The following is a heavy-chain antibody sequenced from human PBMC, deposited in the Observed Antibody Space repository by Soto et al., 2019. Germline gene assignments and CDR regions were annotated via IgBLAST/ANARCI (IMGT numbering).Heavy chain of an antibody. D-gene: IGHD3-22*01. J-gene: IGHJ4*02. CDR2: INPNSGGT. Sequence: GASVKVSCKASGYTFTGYHMHWVRQAPGQGLEWMGWINPNSGGTNYAQKFQGRVTMTRDTSISTAYMEVSRLRSDDTAVYYCARPYYYDSSGYLLVPYYFDYWGQGTLVTVSS. V-gene: IGHV1-2*02. CDR3: ARPYYYDSSGYLLVPYYFDY. CDR1: GYTFTGYH.